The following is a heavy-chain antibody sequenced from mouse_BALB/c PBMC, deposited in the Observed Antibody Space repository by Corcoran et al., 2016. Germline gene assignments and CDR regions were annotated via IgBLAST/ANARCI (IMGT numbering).Heavy chain of an antibody. V-gene: IGHV9-1*02. CDR1: GYTFTNYG. D-gene: IGHD2-1*01. J-gene: IGHJ3*01. Sequence: QIQLVQSGPELKKPGETVKISCKASGYTFTNYGMNWVKQAPGKGLKWMGWINTYTGEPTYADDFKGRFAFSLETSASTAYLQINNLKNEDMATYFCASDGNPRTWFAYWGQGTLVTVSA. CDR3: ASDGNPRTWFAY. CDR2: INTYTGEP.